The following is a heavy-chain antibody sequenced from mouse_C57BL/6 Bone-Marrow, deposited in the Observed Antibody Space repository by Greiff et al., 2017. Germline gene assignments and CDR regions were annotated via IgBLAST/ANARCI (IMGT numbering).Heavy chain of an antibody. V-gene: IGHV1-22*01. Sequence: VQLKQSGPELMKPGASVKMSCKASGYTFTDYNMHWVKQSHGKSLEWIGYINPNNGGTSYNEKFKGKATLTVNKSSSPAYMELRSLTSEDSTVYYCARCYYCDSFAYWGPGTLVTVSA. CDR1: GYTFTDYN. D-gene: IGHD2-13*01. J-gene: IGHJ3*01. CDR2: INPNNGGT. CDR3: ARCYYCDSFAY.